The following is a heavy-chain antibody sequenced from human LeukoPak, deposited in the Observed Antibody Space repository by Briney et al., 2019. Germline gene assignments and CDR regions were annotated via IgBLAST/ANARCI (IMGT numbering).Heavy chain of an antibody. D-gene: IGHD3-3*01. Sequence: GGSLRLSCAASGFTFSSYAMHWVRQAPGKGLEWVAVISYDGSNKYYADSVKGRFTISRDKSKNTLYLQMNSLRAEDTAVYNCARGALTGVTTYFDYWGQGTLVTVSS. CDR2: ISYDGSNK. CDR3: ARGALTGVTTYFDY. CDR1: GFTFSSYA. J-gene: IGHJ4*02. V-gene: IGHV3-30-3*01.